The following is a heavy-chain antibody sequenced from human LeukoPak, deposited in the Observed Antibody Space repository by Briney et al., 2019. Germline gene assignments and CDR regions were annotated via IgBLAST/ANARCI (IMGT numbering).Heavy chain of an antibody. J-gene: IGHJ4*02. D-gene: IGHD3-3*01. Sequence: ASVKVSCKASGYTFTGYYMHWVRQAPGQGLEWMGWINPNSGGTNYAQKFQGRVTMTRDTSISTAYMELSRLRSDDTAVYYCARVDFWSGYFGGMDCWGQGTLVTVSS. CDR1: GYTFTGYY. V-gene: IGHV1-2*02. CDR3: ARVDFWSGYFGGMDC. CDR2: INPNSGGT.